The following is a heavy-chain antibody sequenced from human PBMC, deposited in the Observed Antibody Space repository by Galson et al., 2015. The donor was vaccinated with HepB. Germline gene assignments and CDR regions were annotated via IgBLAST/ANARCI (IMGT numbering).Heavy chain of an antibody. D-gene: IGHD3-3*01. V-gene: IGHV3-30*18. CDR3: AKDATIFGVVFSIDY. Sequence: SLRLSCAASGFTFSSYGMHWVRQAPGKGLEWVAVISYDGSNKYYADSVKGRFTISRDNSKNTLYLQMNSLRAEDTAVYYCAKDATIFGVVFSIDYWGQGTLVTVSS. CDR1: GFTFSSYG. CDR2: ISYDGSNK. J-gene: IGHJ4*02.